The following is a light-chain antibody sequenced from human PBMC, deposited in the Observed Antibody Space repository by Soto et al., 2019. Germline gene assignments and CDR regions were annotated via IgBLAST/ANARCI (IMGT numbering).Light chain of an antibody. V-gene: IGKV3-20*01. CDR3: QQYGSSRT. CDR2: GAS. CDR1: QSVSSSY. J-gene: IGKJ1*01. Sequence: EILLTQSPGTLSFSPGERATLSCRARQSVSSSYLAWYQQKPGQAPRLLIYGASSRATGIPDRFSGSGSGTDFTLTISRLEPEDFAVYYCQQYGSSRTLGQGTKVDIK.